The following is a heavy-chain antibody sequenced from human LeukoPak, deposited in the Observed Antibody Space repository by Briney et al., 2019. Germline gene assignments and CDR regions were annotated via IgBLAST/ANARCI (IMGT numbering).Heavy chain of an antibody. CDR3: ARDHYYDSSGYPLWYYYYYMDV. D-gene: IGHD3-22*01. Sequence: PGRSLRLSCAASGFTFSSYAMHWVRQAPGKGLEGVAVISYDGSNKYYADSVKGRFTISRDNSNNTLYLQMNSLRAEDTAVYYCARDHYYDSSGYPLWYYYYYMDVWGKGTTVTVSS. V-gene: IGHV3-30*01. CDR2: ISYDGSNK. CDR1: GFTFSSYA. J-gene: IGHJ6*03.